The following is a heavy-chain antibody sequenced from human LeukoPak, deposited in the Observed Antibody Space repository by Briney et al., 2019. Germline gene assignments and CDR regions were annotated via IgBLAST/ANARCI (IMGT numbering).Heavy chain of an antibody. V-gene: IGHV1-69*01. CDR2: IIPILGTA. D-gene: IGHD5-12*01. CDR1: GGTFSSYA. CDR3: ARDQGEYSGYDNGYYYGMDV. J-gene: IGHJ6*02. Sequence: SVNVSCKASGGTFSSYAISWVRQAPGQGLEWMGGIIPILGTANYAQNFQGRVTITADESTSTAYMELSSLRSEDTAVYYCARDQGEYSGYDNGYYYGMDVWGQGTTVTVSS.